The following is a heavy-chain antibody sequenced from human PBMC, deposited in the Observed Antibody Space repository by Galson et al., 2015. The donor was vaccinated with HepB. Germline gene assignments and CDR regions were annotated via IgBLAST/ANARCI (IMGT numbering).Heavy chain of an antibody. Sequence: SLRLSCAASGFTFSASYMNWMRRAPDKGLEWVAVISSDGAKKYYVDSGGGRFIISRDNSKNTVYLQLNDLRVDDTALYYCAGDIRSWAPGVWVPGTMLPVSS. CDR2: ISSDGAKK. V-gene: IGHV3-33*07. J-gene: IGHJ4*02. CDR3: AGDIRSWAPGV. D-gene: IGHD3-3*01. CDR1: GFTFSASY.